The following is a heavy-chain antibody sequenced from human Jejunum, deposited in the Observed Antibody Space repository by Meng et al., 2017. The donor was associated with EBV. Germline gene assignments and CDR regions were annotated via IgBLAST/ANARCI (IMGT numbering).Heavy chain of an antibody. CDR3: ARHDCPGAVCLGPFDS. CDR1: AASMNDRNFF. V-gene: IGHV4-39*01. Sequence: LALRDSGHCLGTPSPTLSRTSNFSAASMNDRNFFWAWIRQPPGKGLEWIGNTYSSANTYYNPSLKSRVTISVDTSKNQFSLKLISVTAADTTVYFCARHDCPGAVCLGPFDSWGQGILVTVSS. J-gene: IGHJ4*02. D-gene: IGHD2-8*02. CDR2: TYSSANT.